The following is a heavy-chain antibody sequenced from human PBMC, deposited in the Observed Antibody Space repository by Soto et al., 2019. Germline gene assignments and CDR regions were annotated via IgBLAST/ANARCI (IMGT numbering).Heavy chain of an antibody. V-gene: IGHV3-23*01. CDR2: ISGSGGST. J-gene: IGHJ6*02. CDR1: GFTFSSYA. D-gene: IGHD3-16*02. CDR3: AKDSIGNYDYVWGSYPINSGYYGMDV. Sequence: AGGSLRLSCAASGFTFSSYAMSWVRQAPGKGLEWVSAISGSGGSTYYADSVKGRFTISRDNSKNTLYLQMNSLRAEDTAVYYCAKDSIGNYDYVWGSYPINSGYYGMDVWGQGTTVTVSS.